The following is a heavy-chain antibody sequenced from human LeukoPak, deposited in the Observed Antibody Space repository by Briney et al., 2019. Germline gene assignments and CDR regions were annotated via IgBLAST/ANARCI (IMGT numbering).Heavy chain of an antibody. D-gene: IGHD4-17*01. CDR2: IRSKANSYAT. CDR1: GFTFNGSA. V-gene: IGHV3-73*01. Sequence: GGSLKLSCAASGFTFNGSAMHWVRQASGKGLEWVGRIRSKANSYATAYAASVKGRFTISRDDSKNTAYLQMNSLKTEDTAVYHCTRHFLRDVWGKGTTVTVSS. J-gene: IGHJ6*04. CDR3: TRHFLRDV.